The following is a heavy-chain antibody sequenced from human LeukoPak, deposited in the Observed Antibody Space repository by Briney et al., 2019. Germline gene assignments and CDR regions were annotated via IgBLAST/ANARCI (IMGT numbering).Heavy chain of an antibody. J-gene: IGHJ4*02. D-gene: IGHD6-19*01. CDR1: GFTVSSNY. CDR2: IYSGGST. CDR3: ASFGSGWTFDY. Sequence: GGSLRLSCAASGFTVSSNYMSWVRQAPGKGLEWVSVIYSGGSTYYADSVEGRFTISRDNSKDTLYLQMNSLRAEDTAVYYCASFGSGWTFDYWGQGTLVTVSS. V-gene: IGHV3-53*01.